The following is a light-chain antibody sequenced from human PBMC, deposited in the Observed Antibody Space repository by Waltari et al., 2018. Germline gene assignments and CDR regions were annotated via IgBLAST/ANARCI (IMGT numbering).Light chain of an antibody. CDR1: NIGSKS. J-gene: IGLJ3*02. Sequence: SYVVTQAPSVSVAPGTTARITCGGNNIGSKSVNWNRQKPGQAPVLVMYYDKDRPSGIPEGFSGPKSGNTATLISSRVEAGDEADYYCQVWDSNNDHWVFGGGTRLTV. V-gene: IGLV3-21*04. CDR3: QVWDSNNDHWV. CDR2: YDK.